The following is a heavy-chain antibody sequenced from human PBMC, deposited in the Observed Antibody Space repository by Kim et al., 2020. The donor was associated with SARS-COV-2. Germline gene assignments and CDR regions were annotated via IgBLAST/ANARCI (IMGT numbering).Heavy chain of an antibody. CDR1: GFTFRSYS. CDR3: ARASGYVPTSYFYGLDV. J-gene: IGHJ6*02. CDR2: INSRGSSI. Sequence: GGSLRLSCAASGFTFRSYSMMWVRQAPGKGLEWISYINSRGSSIFYAGSVEGRFTISRDNTEKSLYLQIDSPRAEDTAVYYCARASGYVPTSYFYGLDVWGQGTTVTVSS. D-gene: IGHD5-12*01. V-gene: IGHV3-48*01.